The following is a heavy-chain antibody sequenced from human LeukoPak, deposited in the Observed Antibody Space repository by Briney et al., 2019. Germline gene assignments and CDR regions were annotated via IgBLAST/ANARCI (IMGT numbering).Heavy chain of an antibody. CDR2: IKSKTDGGTT. J-gene: IGHJ4*02. D-gene: IGHD3-3*01. CDR3: TTERYYDFWSGYSWNFDY. V-gene: IGHV3-15*01. CDR1: GFTFSNAW. Sequence: PGGSLRLSCAASGFTFSNAWMSWVRQAPGKGLEWVGRIKSKTDGGTTDYAAPVKGRFTISRDDSKNTLYLQMNSLKTEDTAVYYRTTERYYDFWSGYSWNFDYWGQGTLVTVSS.